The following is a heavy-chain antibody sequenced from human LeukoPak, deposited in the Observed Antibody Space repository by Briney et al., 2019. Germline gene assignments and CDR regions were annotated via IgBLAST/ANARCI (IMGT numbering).Heavy chain of an antibody. V-gene: IGHV5-10-1*01. Sequence: GESLKISCKGSGYSFTNYRISWVRPMPGRGLEWMGWIDASDSYIDYSPSFQGHVTISADKSSSTAYLQWSSLKASDTAIYYCARHVLYSYGPQWWFDPWGQGTLVTVSS. CDR3: ARHVLYSYGPQWWFDP. J-gene: IGHJ5*02. CDR1: GYSFTNYR. CDR2: IDASDSYI. D-gene: IGHD5-18*01.